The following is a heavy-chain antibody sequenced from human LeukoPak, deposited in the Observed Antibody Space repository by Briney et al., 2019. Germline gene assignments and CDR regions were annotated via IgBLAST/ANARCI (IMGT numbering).Heavy chain of an antibody. CDR2: IYYSGST. CDR1: GGSISSHY. J-gene: IGHJ6*03. Sequence: KSSETLSLTCTVSGGSISSHYWSWIRQPPGKGLEWIGYIYYSGSTNYNPSLKSRVTISVDTSKNQFSLKLSSVTAADTAVYYCARDSYSPGRAGIYYYYYYMDVWGKGTTVTVSS. CDR3: ARDSYSPGRAGIYYYYYYMDV. V-gene: IGHV4-59*11. D-gene: IGHD1-14*01.